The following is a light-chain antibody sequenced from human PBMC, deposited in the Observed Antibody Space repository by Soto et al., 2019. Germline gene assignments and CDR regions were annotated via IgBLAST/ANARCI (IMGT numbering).Light chain of an antibody. CDR3: LQYESYPPA. CDR1: QVIRDS. J-gene: IGKJ4*01. CDR2: AAS. V-gene: IGKV1-16*02. Sequence: DIQMTQSPPSLSASVGDRVTITCRASQVIRDSLAWFQQKPGKVPKSLIYAASTLQSGVPSKFSGSGSGTDFTLTISSLQPEDVATYYCLQYESYPPAFGGGTKVEI.